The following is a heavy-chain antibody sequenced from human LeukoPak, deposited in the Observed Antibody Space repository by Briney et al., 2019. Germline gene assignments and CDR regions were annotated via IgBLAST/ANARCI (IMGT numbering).Heavy chain of an antibody. V-gene: IGHV3-23*01. Sequence: GSLRLSCAASGFTFSSYAMSWVRQAPGKGLEWVSAISGSGGSTYYADSVKGRFTISRDNSRNTLYLQMNSLRAEDTAVYYCAREYYYDSSGYYYAWGQGTLATVSS. J-gene: IGHJ5*02. CDR3: AREYYYDSSGYYYA. CDR2: ISGSGGST. D-gene: IGHD3-22*01. CDR1: GFTFSSYA.